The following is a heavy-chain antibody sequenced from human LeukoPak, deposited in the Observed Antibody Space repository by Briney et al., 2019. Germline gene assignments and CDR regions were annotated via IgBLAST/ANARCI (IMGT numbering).Heavy chain of an antibody. V-gene: IGHV1-18*01. CDR3: AMVASSSLTGYYPYFDY. CDR1: GYTFTSFG. J-gene: IGHJ4*02. Sequence: GASVKVSCKASGYTFTSFGISWVRHAPGQGLEWMGWISPYTGNTNYAQNLQGRVTMTTDTSTSTAYMELRSLRSDDTAVYYCAMVASSSLTGYYPYFDYWGQGTLVTVSS. CDR2: ISPYTGNT. D-gene: IGHD3-9*01.